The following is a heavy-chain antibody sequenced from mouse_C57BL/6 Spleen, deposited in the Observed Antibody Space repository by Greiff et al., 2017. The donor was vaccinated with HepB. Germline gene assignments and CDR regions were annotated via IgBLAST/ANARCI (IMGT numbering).Heavy chain of an antibody. J-gene: IGHJ2*01. V-gene: IGHV1-22*01. Sequence: EVQLQQSGPELVKPGASVKMSCKASGYTFTDYNMHWVKQSHGKSLEWIGYINPNNGGTSYNQKFKGKATLTVNKSSSTAYMELRSLTSEDSAVYYCARYVLWAYYFDYWGQGTTLTVSS. CDR2: INPNNGGT. CDR3: ARYVLWAYYFDY. D-gene: IGHD1-1*02. CDR1: GYTFTDYN.